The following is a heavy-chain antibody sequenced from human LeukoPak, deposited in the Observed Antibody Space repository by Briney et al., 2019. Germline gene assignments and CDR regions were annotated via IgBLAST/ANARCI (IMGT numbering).Heavy chain of an antibody. J-gene: IGHJ6*02. CDR1: GGSFSGYY. Sequence: PSETLSLTCAVYGGSFSGYYWSWIRQPPGKGLEWVGEINHSGSTNYNPSLTSRVTISVDTSKNQFSLKLSSVTAADTAVYYCARGGTLLWFGDYGMDVWGQGTTVTVSS. V-gene: IGHV4-34*01. D-gene: IGHD3-10*01. CDR2: INHSGST. CDR3: ARGGTLLWFGDYGMDV.